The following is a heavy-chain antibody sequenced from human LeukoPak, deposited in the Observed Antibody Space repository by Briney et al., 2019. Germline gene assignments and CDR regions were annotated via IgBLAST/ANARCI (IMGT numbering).Heavy chain of an antibody. CDR2: ISGSGGST. CDR3: AREGIVGATRVTDS. Sequence: GGSLRLSCAASGFTFSSYAMSWVRQAPGKVLELVSAISGSGGSTYYADSVKGRFTISRDNAKNSLYLQMNSLRAEDTAVYYCAREGIVGATRVTDSWGQGTLVTVSS. CDR1: GFTFSSYA. V-gene: IGHV3-23*01. D-gene: IGHD1-26*01. J-gene: IGHJ4*02.